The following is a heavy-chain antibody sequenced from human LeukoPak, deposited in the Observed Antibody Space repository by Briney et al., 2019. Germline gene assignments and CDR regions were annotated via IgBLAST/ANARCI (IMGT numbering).Heavy chain of an antibody. V-gene: IGHV1-58*01. CDR3: AAETDPAIGEGSYWYFDL. Sequence: SVKVSCKASGFTFTSSAVQWVRQARGQRLEWIGWIVVGSGNTNYAQKFQERVTITRDMSTSTAYMELSSLRSEDTAVYYCAAETDPAIGEGSYWYFDLWGRGTLVTVSS. CDR1: GFTFTSSA. J-gene: IGHJ2*01. D-gene: IGHD5-18*01. CDR2: IVVGSGNT.